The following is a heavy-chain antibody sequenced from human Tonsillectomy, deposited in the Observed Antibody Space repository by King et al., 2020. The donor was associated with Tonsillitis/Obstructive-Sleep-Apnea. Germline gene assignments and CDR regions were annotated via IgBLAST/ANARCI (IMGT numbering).Heavy chain of an antibody. CDR1: GFTFGNYS. D-gene: IGHD2-2*01. J-gene: IGHJ6*02. CDR2: SSYDGSNK. Sequence: GVVQPGRSLRLSCTASGFTFGNYSMHWVRQAPGKGLEWVAFSSYDGSNKYYGDSVKGRFTISRDNSKNTLYLQMNSLRAEDSAVYYCAGGDCSSTSCIYYYYDMDVWGQGTTVTVSS. V-gene: IGHV3-30*03. CDR3: AGGDCSSTSCIYYYYDMDV.